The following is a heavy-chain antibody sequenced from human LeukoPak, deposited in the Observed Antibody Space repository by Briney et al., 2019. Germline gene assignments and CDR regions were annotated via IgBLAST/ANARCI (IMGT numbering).Heavy chain of an antibody. Sequence: SETLSLTCAVYGGSFSGYYWSWIRQPPGKGLKWIGEINHSGSTNYNPSLKSRVTISVDTSKNQFSLKLSSVTAADTAVYYCARGRRRGLIIVVVPAALRDYNWFDPWGQGTLVTVSS. CDR3: ARGRRRGLIIVVVPAALRDYNWFDP. CDR2: INHSGST. D-gene: IGHD2-2*02. V-gene: IGHV4-34*01. J-gene: IGHJ5*02. CDR1: GGSFSGYY.